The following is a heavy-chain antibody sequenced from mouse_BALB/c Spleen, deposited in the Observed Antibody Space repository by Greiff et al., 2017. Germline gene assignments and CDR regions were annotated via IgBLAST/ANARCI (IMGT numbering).Heavy chain of an antibody. Sequence: QVQLKQSGAELVRPGTSVKMSCKAAGYTFTNYWIGWVKQRPGHGLAWIGDIYPGGGYTNYNEKFKGKATLTADTSSSTAYMQLSSLTSEDSAIYYCARGGNYFDYWGQGTTLTVSS. J-gene: IGHJ2*01. CDR1: GYTFTNYW. V-gene: IGHV1-63*02. CDR2: IYPGGGYT. CDR3: ARGGNYFDY.